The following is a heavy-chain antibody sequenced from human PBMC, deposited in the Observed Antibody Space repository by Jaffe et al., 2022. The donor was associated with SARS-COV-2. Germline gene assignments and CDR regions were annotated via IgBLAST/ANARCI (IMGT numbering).Heavy chain of an antibody. Sequence: QVTLRESGPALVKPTQTLTLTCTFSGFSPSTSGTCVSWIRQPPGKALEWLALIDWDDDKYYSRSLRSRLTISKDTYKNQVVLTMTNMDPVDTATYYCARGSDIYYFDYWGQGALVTVSS. CDR1: GFSPSTSGTC. CDR3: ARGSDIYYFDY. V-gene: IGHV2-70*01. CDR2: IDWDDDK. D-gene: IGHD2-21*01. J-gene: IGHJ4*02.